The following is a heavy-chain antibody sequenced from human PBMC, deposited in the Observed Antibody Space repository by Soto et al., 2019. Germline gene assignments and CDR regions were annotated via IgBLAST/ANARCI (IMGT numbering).Heavy chain of an antibody. CDR2: IDPRSGGA. J-gene: IGHJ4*02. CDR1: GYAITAYY. CDR3: ARDDYGIYPY. D-gene: IGHD1-26*01. V-gene: IGHV1-2*02. Sequence: QVQLVQSGTEVKKPGASVKVSCKASGYAITAYYIHWVRQAPGQGLEWMGWIDPRSGGAIYAQKFQDRVTMTRDTSISTVYMDLSGLRSDDTALYYCARDDYGIYPYWGQGTLVTVSP.